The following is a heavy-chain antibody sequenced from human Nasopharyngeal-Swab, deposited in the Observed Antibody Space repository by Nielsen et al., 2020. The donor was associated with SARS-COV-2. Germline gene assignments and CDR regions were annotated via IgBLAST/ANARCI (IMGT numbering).Heavy chain of an antibody. CDR3: ARGRYYGDYDY. CDR2: INHIGST. D-gene: IGHD4-17*01. Sequence: SQTLSLTGAVYGGSFTTYSWIWIRQPPGKGLEWIGKINHIGSTNYNTYNPSLNSRVTISLATSKNQFSLTLTSVTAADTAIYFCARGRYYGDYDYWGQGALVTVSS. CDR1: GGSFTTYS. V-gene: IGHV4-34*01. J-gene: IGHJ4*02.